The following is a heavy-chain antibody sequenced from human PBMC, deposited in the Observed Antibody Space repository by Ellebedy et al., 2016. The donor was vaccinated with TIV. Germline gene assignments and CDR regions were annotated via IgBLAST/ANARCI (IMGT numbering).Heavy chain of an antibody. V-gene: IGHV4-61*01. CDR3: ARDRRRGGIDY. D-gene: IGHD1-1*01. J-gene: IGHJ4*02. Sequence: SETLSLXCTVSGGSVSSGSYYWSWIRQPPGKGLEWIGYIYYSGSTNYNPSLKSRVTISVDTSKNQFSLKLSSVIAADTAVYYCARDRRRGGIDYWGQGTLVTVSS. CDR2: IYYSGST. CDR1: GGSVSSGSYY.